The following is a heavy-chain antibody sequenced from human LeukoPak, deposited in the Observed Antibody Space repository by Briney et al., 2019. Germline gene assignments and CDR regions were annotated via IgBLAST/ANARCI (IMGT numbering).Heavy chain of an antibody. CDR2: INQDGSER. CDR1: GFIISNYW. V-gene: IGHV3-7*01. D-gene: IGHD2-2*01. J-gene: IGHJ4*02. Sequence: GGSLRLSCAGSGFIISNYWVTWIRQAPGKGLEWVGNINQDGSERYYVDSVKGRFTISRDNARDSAYMQMDNLRAEDTAVYYCARTSGNKLLRYWGQGTLVTVSS. CDR3: ARTSGNKLLRY.